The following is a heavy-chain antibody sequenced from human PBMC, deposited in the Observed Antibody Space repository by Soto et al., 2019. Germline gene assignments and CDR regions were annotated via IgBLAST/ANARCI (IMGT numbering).Heavy chain of an antibody. CDR2: IIPIFGTA. D-gene: IGHD3-22*01. V-gene: IGHV1-69*01. Sequence: QVQLVQSGAEVKKPGSSVKVSCKASGGTFSSYAISWVRQAPGQGLEWMGGIIPIFGTANYAQKFQGRVTVTADESTSKAYRELSSLRSGDTAVYYCARGGITMIVVAPLVFDLWGRGTLVTVSS. J-gene: IGHJ2*01. CDR3: ARGGITMIVVAPLVFDL. CDR1: GGTFSSYA.